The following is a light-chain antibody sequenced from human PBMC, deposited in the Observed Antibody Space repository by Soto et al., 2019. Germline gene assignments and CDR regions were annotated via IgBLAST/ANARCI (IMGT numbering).Light chain of an antibody. CDR2: KAS. Sequence: DIQMTQSPSTLSASVGDRVTITCRASQSISSWLAWYQQKPWKAPNRLIYKASTLQSGVPSRFSGGGSGTEFTLTVSSLQPDEFAIYYCQQYNDYPWTFGQGTKVEI. V-gene: IGKV1-5*03. CDR1: QSISSW. CDR3: QQYNDYPWT. J-gene: IGKJ1*01.